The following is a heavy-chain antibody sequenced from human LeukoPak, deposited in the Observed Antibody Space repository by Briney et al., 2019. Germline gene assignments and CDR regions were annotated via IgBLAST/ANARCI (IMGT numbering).Heavy chain of an antibody. V-gene: IGHV3-53*01. Sequence: GGSLTLFCTVSGLTVSSNFMRWLGPAPGRGVEWVSFIYSASSIYYSDSVKSRFTISIDNSKNTLYLQMNSRRAEDTAVYYCARRAGAYTHPYDYWGQGTLVTVSS. CDR3: ARRAGAYTHPYDY. CDR1: GLTVSSNF. D-gene: IGHD3-16*01. CDR2: IYSASSI. J-gene: IGHJ4*02.